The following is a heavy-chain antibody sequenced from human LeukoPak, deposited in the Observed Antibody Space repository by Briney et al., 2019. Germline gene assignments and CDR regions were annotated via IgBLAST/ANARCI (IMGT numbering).Heavy chain of an antibody. CDR2: ISWNSGVI. CDR1: GFTFDDYA. V-gene: IGHV3-9*01. Sequence: QAGGSLRLSCAASGFTFDDYAIHWVRQGPGKGLEWVSGISWNSGVIGYADSVKGRFTISRDNAKNSLYLQMNSLRAEDTAVYYCAELGITMIGGVWGKGTTVTISS. D-gene: IGHD3-10*02. J-gene: IGHJ6*04. CDR3: AELGITMIGGV.